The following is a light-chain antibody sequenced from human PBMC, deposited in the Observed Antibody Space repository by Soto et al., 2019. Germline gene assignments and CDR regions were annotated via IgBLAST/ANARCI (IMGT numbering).Light chain of an antibody. V-gene: IGKV3-15*01. J-gene: IGKJ5*01. CDR3: QQYDNWPIT. CDR1: QSVGRS. CDR2: GAS. Sequence: IVMTQSPATLSVPPGERATLSCRASQSVGRSLAWYQQKPGQAPRLLMYGASTRATGLPARFSGSGSGTEFTLIISSLQSEDSAVYYCQQYDNWPITFGQGTRLEIK.